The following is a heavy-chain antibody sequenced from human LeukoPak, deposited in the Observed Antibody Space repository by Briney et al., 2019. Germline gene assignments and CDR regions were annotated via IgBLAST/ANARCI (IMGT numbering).Heavy chain of an antibody. Sequence: SETLSLTCTVSGGSISSGDYYWSWIRQPPGKGLEWIAYISHSGGTSYNPFLKSRGTISLDTSRNQFSLKLTSVTAADTAVYYCARGPVISSWLFDYWGQGTLVTVSS. D-gene: IGHD6-13*01. J-gene: IGHJ4*02. CDR2: ISHSGGT. V-gene: IGHV4-30-4*01. CDR3: ARGPVISSWLFDY. CDR1: GGSISSGDYY.